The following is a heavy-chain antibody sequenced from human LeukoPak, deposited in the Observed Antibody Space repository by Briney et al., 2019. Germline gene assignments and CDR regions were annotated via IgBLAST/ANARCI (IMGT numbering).Heavy chain of an antibody. J-gene: IGHJ5*02. Sequence: SETLSLTCTVSHGYISNYYFSWIRQPAGKGLEWIGRIHSSGSTSYNPSLKSRVTMSIDTSQSQFSLRLSSVTAADTAVYYCARQTKRWLVPPGWFDPWGQGTLVTVSS. D-gene: IGHD6-19*01. CDR1: HGYISNYY. CDR3: ARQTKRWLVPPGWFDP. V-gene: IGHV4-4*07. CDR2: IHSSGST.